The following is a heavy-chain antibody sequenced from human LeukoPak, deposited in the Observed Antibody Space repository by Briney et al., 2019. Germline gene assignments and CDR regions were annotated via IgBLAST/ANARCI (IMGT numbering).Heavy chain of an antibody. D-gene: IGHD3-10*01. CDR1: GGSISTYY. V-gene: IGHV4-59*08. Sequence: SETLSLTCIVSGGSISTYYWSWIRQPPGRGLQWIGYIHYTGSTYTNPSLKSRVTISVDTSKNQFSLKLSSVTAADTAVYSCAGFTFFRGVITFDYWGQGTLVTVSS. CDR2: IHYTGST. CDR3: AGFTFFRGVITFDY. J-gene: IGHJ4*02.